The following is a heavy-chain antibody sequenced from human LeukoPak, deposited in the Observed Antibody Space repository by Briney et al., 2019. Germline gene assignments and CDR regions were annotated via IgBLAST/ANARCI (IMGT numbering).Heavy chain of an antibody. D-gene: IGHD6-19*01. Sequence: PGGSPRLSCAASGFNYSSYTMNWVRQAPGMGLEWLSYISASRGITYYADSVKGRFTISRDNAKNSLYLQMNSLRAEDTAVYYCARASSGWSPFNYVDYWGQGTLVTVSS. CDR1: GFNYSSYT. CDR3: ARASSGWSPFNYVDY. V-gene: IGHV3-48*04. CDR2: ISASRGIT. J-gene: IGHJ4*02.